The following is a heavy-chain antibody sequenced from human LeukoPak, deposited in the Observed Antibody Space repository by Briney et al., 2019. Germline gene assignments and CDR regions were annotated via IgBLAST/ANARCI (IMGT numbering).Heavy chain of an antibody. V-gene: IGHV3-23*01. CDR2: ISGSGGST. Sequence: PGGSLRLSCAASGFTFSSYAMSWVRQAPGKGLEWVSAISGSGGSTYYADSVKGRFTISRDNSKNTLYLQMNSLRAKDTAVYYCAKEGSHDYVWGSYRHDYWGQGTLVTVSS. CDR3: AKEGSHDYVWGSYRHDY. D-gene: IGHD3-16*02. CDR1: GFTFSSYA. J-gene: IGHJ4*02.